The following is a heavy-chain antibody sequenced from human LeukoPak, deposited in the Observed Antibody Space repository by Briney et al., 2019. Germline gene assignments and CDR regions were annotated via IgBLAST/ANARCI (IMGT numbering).Heavy chain of an antibody. Sequence: SETLSLTCTVSGGSISSYYWSWIRQPPGKGLEWIGYIYYSGSTNYNPSLKSRVTISVDTSKNQFSLKLSSVTAADTAVYYCARHVEYDNSGYSSHDAFDIWGQGTMVTVSS. J-gene: IGHJ3*02. CDR3: ARHVEYDNSGYSSHDAFDI. D-gene: IGHD3-22*01. V-gene: IGHV4-59*08. CDR1: GGSISSYY. CDR2: IYYSGST.